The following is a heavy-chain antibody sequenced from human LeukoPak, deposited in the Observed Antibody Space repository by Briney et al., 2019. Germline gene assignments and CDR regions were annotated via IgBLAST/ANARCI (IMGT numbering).Heavy chain of an antibody. Sequence: HPGGSLRLSCAASGFTFSSYAMSWVRQAPGKGLEWVSAMSGSGDSTYYADSVKGRFTISRDNSKNTLFLQMNSLRAEDTAIYFCAKFFPDTAYWGQGTLVTVSS. J-gene: IGHJ4*02. CDR3: AKFFPDTAY. D-gene: IGHD3-3*01. V-gene: IGHV3-23*01. CDR1: GFTFSSYA. CDR2: MSGSGDST.